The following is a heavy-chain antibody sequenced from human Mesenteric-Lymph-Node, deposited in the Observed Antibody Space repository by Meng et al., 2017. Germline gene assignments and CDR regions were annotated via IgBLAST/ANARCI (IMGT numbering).Heavy chain of an antibody. V-gene: IGHV4-59*01. CDR2: IYYSGST. D-gene: IGHD4-17*01. CDR3: ARITVTTRDAFDI. CDR1: GGSISSYY. Sequence: SETQSLTCTVSGGSISSYYWSWIRQPPGKGLEWIGYIYYSGSTNYNPSLKSRVTISVDTSKNQFSLKLSSVTAADTAVYYCARITVTTRDAFDIWGQGKKV. J-gene: IGHJ3*02.